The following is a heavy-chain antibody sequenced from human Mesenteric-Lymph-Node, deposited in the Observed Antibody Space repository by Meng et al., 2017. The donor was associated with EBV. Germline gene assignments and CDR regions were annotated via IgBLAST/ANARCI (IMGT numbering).Heavy chain of an antibody. CDR3: ARDPAAFDL. CDR2: TYYKSKWYN. V-gene: IGHV6-1*01. J-gene: IGHJ4*02. Sequence: QVQLQQSGPGLVKPSXXLSLTCAISGDSVSTNSAAWNWIRQSPSGGLEWLGRTYYKSKWYNDYAESVKSRITINPDTSKNQFSLQLNSVTPEDTAVYYCARDPAAFDLWGQGILVTVSS. D-gene: IGHD6-25*01. CDR1: GDSVSTNSAA.